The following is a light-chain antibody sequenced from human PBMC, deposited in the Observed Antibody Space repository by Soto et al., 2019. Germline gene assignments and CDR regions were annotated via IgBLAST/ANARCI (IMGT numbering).Light chain of an antibody. CDR1: SSDVGYYNR. Sequence: QSVLTQPPSVSGSPGQSVTISCTGTSSDVGYYNRVSWYQQPPGTAPKLMVFEVSNRPSGVPDRFSGSKSGNTASLTISGLQAEDEADYYCSSYTTSSTLVFGGVTKVTVL. V-gene: IGLV2-18*02. J-gene: IGLJ2*01. CDR2: EVS. CDR3: SSYTTSSTLV.